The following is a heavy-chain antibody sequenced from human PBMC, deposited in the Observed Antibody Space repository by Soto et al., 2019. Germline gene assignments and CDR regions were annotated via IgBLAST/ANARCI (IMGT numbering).Heavy chain of an antibody. J-gene: IGHJ3*02. CDR3: ARDSRGYSYGNAFDI. CDR2: ISYDGSNK. Sequence: QVQLVESGGGVVQPGRSLRLSCAASGFTFSSYAMHWVRQAPGKGLEWVAVISYDGSNKYYADSVKGRFTISRDNSKNTLYLQMNSLRAEYTAVYYCARDSRGYSYGNAFDIWGQGTMVTVSS. D-gene: IGHD5-18*01. V-gene: IGHV3-30-3*01. CDR1: GFTFSSYA.